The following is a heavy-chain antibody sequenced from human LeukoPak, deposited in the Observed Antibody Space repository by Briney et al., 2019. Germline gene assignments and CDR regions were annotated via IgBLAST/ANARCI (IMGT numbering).Heavy chain of an antibody. CDR1: GFTFSSYA. J-gene: IGHJ3*02. CDR3: AKDSNGLEDAFDI. V-gene: IGHV3-23*01. Sequence: PGGSLRLSCAASGFTFSSYAMSWVRQAPGKGLEWVSAISGSGGSTYYADSVKGRFTISRNNSKNALYLQMNSLRAEDTAVYYCAKDSNGLEDAFDIWGQGTMVTVSS. CDR2: ISGSGGST. D-gene: IGHD3-16*01.